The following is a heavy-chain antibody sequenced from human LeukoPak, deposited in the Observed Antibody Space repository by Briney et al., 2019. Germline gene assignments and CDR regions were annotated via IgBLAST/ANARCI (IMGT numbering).Heavy chain of an antibody. CDR1: GGSISSGGYY. V-gene: IGHV4-61*08. Sequence: SETLSLTCAVSGGSISSGGYYWSWIRQPPGKGLEWIGYIYYSGSTNYNPSLKSRVTISVDTSKNQFSLKLSSVTAADTAVYYCAREVRIAVAGTPNYYYYYSMDVWGQGTTVTVSS. J-gene: IGHJ6*02. CDR3: AREVRIAVAGTPNYYYYYSMDV. D-gene: IGHD6-19*01. CDR2: IYYSGST.